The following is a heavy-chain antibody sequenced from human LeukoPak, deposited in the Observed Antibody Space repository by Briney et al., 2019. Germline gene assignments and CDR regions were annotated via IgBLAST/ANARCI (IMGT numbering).Heavy chain of an antibody. CDR3: AKDGDYYGSGSYATRLDY. CDR2: ISYDGSNK. CDR1: GFTFSSYG. V-gene: IGHV3-30*18. D-gene: IGHD3-10*01. J-gene: IGHJ4*02. Sequence: GRSLRLSCAASGFTFSSYGMHWVRQAPGKGLEWVAVISYDGSNKYYADSVKGRFTISRDNSKNTLYLQMNSLRAEDTAVYYCAKDGDYYGSGSYATRLDYWGQGTLVTVSS.